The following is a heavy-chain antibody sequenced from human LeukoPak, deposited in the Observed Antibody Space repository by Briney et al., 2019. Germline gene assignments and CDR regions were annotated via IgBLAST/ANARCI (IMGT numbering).Heavy chain of an antibody. CDR1: GGSFSGYY. Sequence: TSETLSLTCAVYGGSFSGYYWSGIRQPPGKGLEWSGEINHSGSTNYNPSLKSRVTISVDTSKNQFSLKLSSVTAADTAVYYCARGRRRCSGGSCYRNWFDPWGQGTLVTVSS. CDR2: INHSGST. D-gene: IGHD2-15*01. CDR3: ARGRRRCSGGSCYRNWFDP. J-gene: IGHJ5*02. V-gene: IGHV4-34*01.